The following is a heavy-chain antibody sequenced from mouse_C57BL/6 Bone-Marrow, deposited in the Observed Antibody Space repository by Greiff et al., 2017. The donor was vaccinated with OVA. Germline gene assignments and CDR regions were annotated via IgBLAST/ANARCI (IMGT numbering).Heavy chain of an antibody. CDR3: ARRGCFHYYAMDY. V-gene: IGHV2-2*01. CDR1: GFSLTSYG. Sequence: VKLEESGPGLVQPSQSLSITCTVSGFSLTSYGVHWVRQSPGKGLEWLGVIWSGGSTDYNAAFISRLSISKDNSKSQVFFKMNSLQADDTAIYYCARRGCFHYYAMDYWGQGTSVTVSS. CDR2: IWSGGST. D-gene: IGHD3-3*01. J-gene: IGHJ4*01.